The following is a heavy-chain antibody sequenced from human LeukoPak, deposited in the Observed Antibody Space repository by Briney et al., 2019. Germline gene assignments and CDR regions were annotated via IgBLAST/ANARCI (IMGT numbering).Heavy chain of an antibody. CDR2: INPNIGGT. J-gene: IGHJ3*02. CDR3: ARETLYYYDSSGWGPHDAFDI. V-gene: IGHV1-2*02. CDR1: GYTFTGYY. D-gene: IGHD3-22*01. Sequence: ASVKVSCKASGYTFTGYYMHWVRQAPGQGLEWMGWINPNIGGTNYAQKFQGRVTMTRDTSISTAYMELSRLRSDDTAVYYCARETLYYYDSSGWGPHDAFDIWGQGTMVTVSS.